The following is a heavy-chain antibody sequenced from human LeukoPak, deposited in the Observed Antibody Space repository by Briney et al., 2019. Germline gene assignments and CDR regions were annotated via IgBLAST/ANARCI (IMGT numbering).Heavy chain of an antibody. Sequence: GGSLRLSCAASGFSFSNYGMHWVRQAPGKGLEWVALIRFDGTKKYYADSVKGRFTVSRDNAKNSLYLQMNSLRAEDTAVYYCARVRLQPRTLLDDAFDIWGQGTMVTVSS. D-gene: IGHD1-14*01. V-gene: IGHV3-30*02. CDR1: GFSFSNYG. J-gene: IGHJ3*02. CDR2: IRFDGTKK. CDR3: ARVRLQPRTLLDDAFDI.